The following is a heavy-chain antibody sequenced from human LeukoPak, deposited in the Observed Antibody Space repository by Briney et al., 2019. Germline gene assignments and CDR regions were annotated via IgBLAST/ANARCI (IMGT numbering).Heavy chain of an antibody. V-gene: IGHV1-46*01. CDR1: GYTFTSYY. D-gene: IGHD3-3*01. CDR2: INPSGGST. Sequence: ASVKVSCKASGYTFTSYYMHWVRQARGQGLEWMGIINPSGGSTSYAQKFQGRVTMTRDTSTSTVYMELSSLRSEDTAVYYCARSLSSDYDFWSGYYSDWGQGTLVTVSS. CDR3: ARSLSSDYDFWSGYYSD. J-gene: IGHJ4*02.